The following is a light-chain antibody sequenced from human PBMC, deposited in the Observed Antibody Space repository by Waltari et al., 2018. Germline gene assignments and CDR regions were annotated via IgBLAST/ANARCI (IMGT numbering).Light chain of an antibody. V-gene: IGLV6-57*01. CDR2: DEN. Sequence: YQRLPGWSPATVFYDENQNTSVVPARFSGSIDSSSNSASLTISGLRTEDEADYYCQSYDSDTQVFGGGTTLTVV. J-gene: IGLJ2*01. CDR3: QSYDSDTQV.